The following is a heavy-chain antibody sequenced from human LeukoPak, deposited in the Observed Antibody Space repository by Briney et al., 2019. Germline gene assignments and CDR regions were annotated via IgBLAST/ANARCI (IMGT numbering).Heavy chain of an antibody. V-gene: IGHV3-64D*06. Sequence: PGGSLRLSCSASGFTFSSYPMHWVRQAPGKGLEYVSAISSNGGSTYYGDSVKGRFTISRDNSKNTLFLQMSSLRAEDTAVYYCAKAGSGSYLNYFDYWGQGTLVTVSS. J-gene: IGHJ4*02. CDR3: AKAGSGSYLNYFDY. CDR2: ISSNGGST. CDR1: GFTFSSYP. D-gene: IGHD3-10*01.